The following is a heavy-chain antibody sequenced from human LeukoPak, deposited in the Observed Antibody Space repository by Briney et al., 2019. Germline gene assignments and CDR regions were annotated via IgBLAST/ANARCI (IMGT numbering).Heavy chain of an antibody. CDR2: IKSKTDGGTT. CDR3: ARALTTSATVTTGY. J-gene: IGHJ4*02. D-gene: IGHD4-17*01. CDR1: GFTFSNAW. Sequence: GGSLRLSCAASGFTFSNAWMSWVRQAPGKGLEWVGRIKSKTDGGTTDYAAPVKGRFTISRDDSKNTLYLQMNSLRAEDTAMYYCARALTTSATVTTGYWGQGTLVTVSS. V-gene: IGHV3-15*05.